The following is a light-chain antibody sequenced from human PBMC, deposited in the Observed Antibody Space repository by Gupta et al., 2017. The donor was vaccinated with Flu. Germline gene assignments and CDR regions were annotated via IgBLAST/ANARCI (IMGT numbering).Light chain of an antibody. CDR2: EDT. V-gene: IGLV2-23*01. Sequence: QSALTQPASVSGSPGQSITISCTGTASDVGTYNLVSWYQHHPGKAPKLMIYEDTKRPSGVSNRFSGSKSGNTASLTISGLQAEDEADYYCCAYAGSTTPYVFGTGTKVTVL. CDR3: CAYAGSTTPYV. CDR1: ASDVGTYNL. J-gene: IGLJ1*01.